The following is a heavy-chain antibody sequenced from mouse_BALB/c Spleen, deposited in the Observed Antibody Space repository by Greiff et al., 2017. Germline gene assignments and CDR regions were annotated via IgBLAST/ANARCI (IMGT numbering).Heavy chain of an antibody. CDR3: ARNYYYAMDY. J-gene: IGHJ4*01. V-gene: IGHV14-3*02. D-gene: IGHD2-1*01. Sequence: VQLQQSGAELVKPGASVKLSCTASGFNIKDTYMHWVKQRPEQGLEWIGRIDPANGNTKYDPKFQGKATITADTSSNTAYLQLSSLTSADTAVYYCARNYYYAMDYWGQGTSVTVSS. CDR1: GFNIKDTY. CDR2: IDPANGNT.